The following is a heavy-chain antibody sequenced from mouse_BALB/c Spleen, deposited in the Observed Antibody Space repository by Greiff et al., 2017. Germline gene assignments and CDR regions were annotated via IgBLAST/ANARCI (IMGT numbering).Heavy chain of an antibody. CDR3: ARHGDYDVPFFAY. D-gene: IGHD2-4*01. CDR2: INSNGGST. Sequence: EVKLMESGGGLVNLGGSLKLSCAASGFTFSSYYMSWVRQTPEKRLELVAAINSNGGSTYYPDTVKGRFTISRDNAKNTLYLQMSSLKSEDTALYYCARHGDYDVPFFAYWGQGTLVTVSA. J-gene: IGHJ3*01. CDR1: GFTFSSYY. V-gene: IGHV5-6-2*01.